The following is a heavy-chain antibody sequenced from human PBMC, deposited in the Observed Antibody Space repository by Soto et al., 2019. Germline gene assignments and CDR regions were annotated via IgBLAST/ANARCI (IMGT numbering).Heavy chain of an antibody. CDR3: STIAATPPKRLDQSEIDY. Sequence: GXSRRLSGAASGFTFRSYAMHWVRQAPGKGLEWVAVISYDGSNKYYADSVKGRFTISRDNAKNSLYLQMNSLRAEDTAVYYCSTIAATPPKRLDQSEIDYWGQGTLVTVSS. CDR1: GFTFRSYA. J-gene: IGHJ4*02. V-gene: IGHV3-30-3*01. CDR2: ISYDGSNK. D-gene: IGHD2-15*01.